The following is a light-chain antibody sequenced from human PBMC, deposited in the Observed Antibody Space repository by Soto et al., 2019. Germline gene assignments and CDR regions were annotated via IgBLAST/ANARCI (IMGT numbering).Light chain of an antibody. CDR1: SSDIGDYDY. CDR3: NSYATGNTRV. CDR2: EVS. J-gene: IGLJ1*01. V-gene: IGLV2-14*01. Sequence: QSVLTQPASVSGSPGQSITISCTGSSSDIGDYDYVSWYQQHPGKAPKVLISEVSNRPSGVSNRFSGSKSGNTASLTISGLQAEDEADYYCNSYATGNTRVFGAGTKVIVL.